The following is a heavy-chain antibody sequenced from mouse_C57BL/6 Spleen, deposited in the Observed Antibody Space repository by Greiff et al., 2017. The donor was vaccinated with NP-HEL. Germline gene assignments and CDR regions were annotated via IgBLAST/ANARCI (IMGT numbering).Heavy chain of an antibody. D-gene: IGHD2-1*01. CDR2: IYPGDGDT. Sequence: QVQLQQSGAELVKPGASVKISCKASGYAFSSYWMNWVKQRPGKGLEWIGQIYPGDGDTNYKGKFKGKATLTADKSSSTAYMQLSSLTSEVSAVYFCARNGNYVGYYAMDDWGQGTSVTVSS. CDR1: GYAFSSYW. CDR3: ARNGNYVGYYAMDD. J-gene: IGHJ4*01. V-gene: IGHV1-80*01.